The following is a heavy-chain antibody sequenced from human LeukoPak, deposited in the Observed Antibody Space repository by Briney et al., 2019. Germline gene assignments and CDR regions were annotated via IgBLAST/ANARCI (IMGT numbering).Heavy chain of an antibody. Sequence: ASVKVSCKASGYTFTSYYIHWVRQAPGQGREWMGIINPSGGSTSYAQKFQGRVTMTRDMSTSTVYMELSSLRSEDTAVYYCARAMPTLDAFDIWGQGTMVTVSS. V-gene: IGHV1-46*01. D-gene: IGHD2-2*01. CDR3: ARAMPTLDAFDI. J-gene: IGHJ3*02. CDR2: INPSGGST. CDR1: GYTFTSYY.